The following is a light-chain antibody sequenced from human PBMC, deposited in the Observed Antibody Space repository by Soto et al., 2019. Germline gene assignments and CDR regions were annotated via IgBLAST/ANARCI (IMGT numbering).Light chain of an antibody. CDR3: QSYDSSLTGLWV. CDR2: GNS. Sequence: QSALTQPPSVSGAPGQRVTISCTGTSSNIGAGYDVYWYQQLPGTAPKLLIYGNSNRPSGVPDRFSGSKSGNSASLAITGLQAEDEADYYCQSYDSSLTGLWVFGGGTKLTVL. J-gene: IGLJ3*02. V-gene: IGLV1-40*01. CDR1: SSNIGAGYD.